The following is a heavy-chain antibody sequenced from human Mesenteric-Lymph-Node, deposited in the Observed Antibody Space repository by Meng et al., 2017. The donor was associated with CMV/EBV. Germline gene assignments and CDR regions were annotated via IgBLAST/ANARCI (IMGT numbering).Heavy chain of an antibody. D-gene: IGHD6-19*01. Sequence: CTVSGDSIISSNYYWGWVRQPPGKGLEWIGSIHHSGITYYNPSLKSRGTLSVHTSKNRFSRKLNSATASDTAVYFCSRLRMQWPLTWGQGTLVTVSS. CDR2: IHHSGIT. V-gene: IGHV4-39*01. CDR1: GDSIISSNYY. J-gene: IGHJ5*02. CDR3: SRLRMQWPLT.